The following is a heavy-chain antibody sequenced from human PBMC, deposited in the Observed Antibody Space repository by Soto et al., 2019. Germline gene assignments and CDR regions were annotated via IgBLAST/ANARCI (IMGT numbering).Heavy chain of an antibody. CDR1: GGSISSSSYY. D-gene: IGHD6-13*01. V-gene: IGHV4-39*01. Sequence: SETLSLTCTVSGGSISSSSYYWGWIRQPPGKGLEWIGSIYYSGSTYYNPSLKSRVTISVDTSKNQFSLKLSSVTAADTAVYYCARTYSSSWSPFDYWGQGTLVTVS. J-gene: IGHJ4*02. CDR2: IYYSGST. CDR3: ARTYSSSWSPFDY.